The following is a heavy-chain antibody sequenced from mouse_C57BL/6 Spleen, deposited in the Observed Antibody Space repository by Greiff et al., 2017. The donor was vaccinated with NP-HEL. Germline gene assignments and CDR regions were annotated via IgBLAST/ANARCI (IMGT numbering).Heavy chain of an antibody. CDR3: TTAYYYGSSYGFAY. CDR1: GFNIKDDY. CDR2: IDPENGDT. D-gene: IGHD1-1*01. Sequence: EVQLQQSGAELVRPGASVKLSCTASGFNIKDDYMHWVKQRPEQGLEWIGGIDPENGDTEYASKFQGKATITADTSSNTAYLQLSSLTSEDTAVYYCTTAYYYGSSYGFAYWGQGTLVTVSA. J-gene: IGHJ3*01. V-gene: IGHV14-4*01.